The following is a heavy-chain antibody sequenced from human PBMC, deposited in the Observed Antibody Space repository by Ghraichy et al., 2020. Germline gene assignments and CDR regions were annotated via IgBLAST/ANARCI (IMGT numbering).Heavy chain of an antibody. Sequence: GGSLRLSCAASGFTFSSYAMSWVRQAPGKGLEWVSAISGSGGSTYYADSVKGRFTISRDNSKNTLYLQMNSLRAEDTAVYYCANRQQQHNYYYMDVWGKGTTVTVSS. CDR1: GFTFSSYA. CDR3: ANRQQQHNYYYMDV. V-gene: IGHV3-23*01. CDR2: ISGSGGST. J-gene: IGHJ6*03. D-gene: IGHD6-13*01.